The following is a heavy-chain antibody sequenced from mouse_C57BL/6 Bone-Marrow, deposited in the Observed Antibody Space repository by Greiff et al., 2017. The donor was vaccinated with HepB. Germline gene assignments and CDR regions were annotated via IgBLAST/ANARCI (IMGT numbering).Heavy chain of an antibody. J-gene: IGHJ1*03. CDR1: GFSLTSYG. CDR2: IWSGGST. V-gene: IGHV2-2*01. Sequence: QVHVKQSGPGLVQPSQSLSITCTVSGFSLTSYGVHWVRQSPGKGLEWLGVIWSGGSTDYNAAFISRLSISKDNSKSQVFFKMNSLQADDTAIYYCARKDYGSSSRWYFDVWGTGTTVTVSS. D-gene: IGHD1-1*01. CDR3: ARKDYGSSSRWYFDV.